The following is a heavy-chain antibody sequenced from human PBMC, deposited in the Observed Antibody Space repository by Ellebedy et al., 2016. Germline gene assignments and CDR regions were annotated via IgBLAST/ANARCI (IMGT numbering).Heavy chain of an antibody. Sequence: SETLSLTXTVSGYSISSGYYWGWIRQPPGKGLEWIGSIYHSGSTYYNPSLKSRVTISVDTSKNQFSLKLSSVTAADTAVYYCAREVPPGGFDYWGQGTLVTVSS. CDR2: IYHSGST. J-gene: IGHJ4*02. CDR3: AREVPPGGFDY. CDR1: GYSISSGYY. V-gene: IGHV4-38-2*02. D-gene: IGHD2-2*01.